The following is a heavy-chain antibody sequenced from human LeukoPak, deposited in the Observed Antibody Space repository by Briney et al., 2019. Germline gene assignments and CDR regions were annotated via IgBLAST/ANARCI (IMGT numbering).Heavy chain of an antibody. D-gene: IGHD5-18*01. J-gene: IGHJ4*02. CDR1: GYTFTAYY. Sequence: GASVKVSCTASGYTFTAYYMHWVRQAPGQGLEWMGWINPNSGGTNYAQKFQGRVTMTRDASISTTYMELRRLRSDDTAVYYCGTWIQLWTPVGHWGQGTLVTVSS. V-gene: IGHV1-2*02. CDR2: INPNSGGT. CDR3: GTWIQLWTPVGH.